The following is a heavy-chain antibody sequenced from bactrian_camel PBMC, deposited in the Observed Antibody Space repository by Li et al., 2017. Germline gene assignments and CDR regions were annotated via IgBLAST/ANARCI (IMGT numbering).Heavy chain of an antibody. CDR2: LQHGGGIT. V-gene: IGHV3S31*01. J-gene: IGHJ4*01. CDR1: GYARSSPV. Sequence: VQLVESGGGSVQAGGSLRLSCAASGYARSSPVMGWFRQAPGKEREAVAALQHGGGITNYAVAVQGRFTISKDNAKNTLTLDMNNLKPEDTAMYYCAGRSKSWVGTCDWRFPYNFYGQGTQVTVS. D-gene: IGHD7*01.